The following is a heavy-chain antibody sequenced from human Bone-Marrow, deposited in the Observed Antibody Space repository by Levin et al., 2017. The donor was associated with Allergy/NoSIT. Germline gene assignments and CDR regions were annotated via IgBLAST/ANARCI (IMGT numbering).Heavy chain of an antibody. V-gene: IGHV3-15*01. CDR1: GFTFTKAW. Sequence: PGGSLRLSCAASGFTFTKAWMTWVRQAPGKGLEWVGRIKSKSDGGATDYGAPVKGRFTISRDDSKNTLFLQMNVLRSEDTAIYYCTICDCRGGVCSSGWSDPWGQGTLVTVSS. J-gene: IGHJ5*02. CDR2: IKSKSDGGAT. CDR3: TICDCRGGVCSSGWSDP. D-gene: IGHD2-15*01.